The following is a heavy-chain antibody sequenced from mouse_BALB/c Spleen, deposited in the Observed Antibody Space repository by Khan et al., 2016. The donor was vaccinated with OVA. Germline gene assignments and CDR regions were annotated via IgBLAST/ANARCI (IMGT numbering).Heavy chain of an antibody. V-gene: IGHV1S135*01. CDR2: IDPFSGDT. CDR1: GYSFTTYY. J-gene: IGHJ3*01. Sequence: VQLQQSRPELMKPGTSVKISCKASGYSFTTYYIHWVMQSHGKSLEWIGYIDPFSGDTTFNQKFKGKATLTVDKYSSTAYIHLSNLTSEDSAIYYCTRHGYVAWFTYWGQGTLVTVSA. D-gene: IGHD2-2*01. CDR3: TRHGYVAWFTY.